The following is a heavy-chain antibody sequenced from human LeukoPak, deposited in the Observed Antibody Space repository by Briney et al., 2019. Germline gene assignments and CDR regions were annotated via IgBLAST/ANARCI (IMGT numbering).Heavy chain of an antibody. CDR3: ANLGYCSSTSCSYYYYYYGMDV. V-gene: IGHV4-34*01. CDR1: GGSFSGYY. D-gene: IGHD2-2*01. CDR2: INHSGST. Sequence: SETLSLTCAVYGGSFSGYYWSWIRQPPGKGLEWIGEINHSGSTNYNPSLKSRVTISVDTSKNQFSLKLSSVTAADTAVYYCANLGYCSSTSCSYYYYYYGMDVWGLGTTVTVSS. J-gene: IGHJ6*02.